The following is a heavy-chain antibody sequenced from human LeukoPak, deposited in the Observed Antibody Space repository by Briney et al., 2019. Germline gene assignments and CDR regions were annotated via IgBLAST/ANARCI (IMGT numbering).Heavy chain of an antibody. J-gene: IGHJ4*02. Sequence: ASVKVSCKASGGTFSSYAISWVRQAPGQGLEWMGWINPNSGGTNYAQKFQGRVTMTRDTSISTAYMELSRLRSDDTAVYYCARDSFRYNYGSGSYYKVWGQGTLVTVSS. D-gene: IGHD3-10*01. CDR3: ARDSFRYNYGSGSYYKV. CDR1: GGTFSSYA. V-gene: IGHV1-2*02. CDR2: INPNSGGT.